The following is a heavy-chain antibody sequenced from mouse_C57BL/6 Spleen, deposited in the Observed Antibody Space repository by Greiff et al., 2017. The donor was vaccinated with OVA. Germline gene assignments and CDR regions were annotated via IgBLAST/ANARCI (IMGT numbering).Heavy chain of an antibody. J-gene: IGHJ3*01. D-gene: IGHD2-3*01. Sequence: QVQLQQPGAELVRPGSSVKLSCKASGYTFTSYWMDWVQQRPGQGLEWIGNIYPSDSETHYNPKFKDQATLSVDKSTSTAYMQRSSLTSEDAAFYYCARINGYSRFAYWGQGTLVTVSA. CDR1: GYTFTSYW. CDR3: ARINGYSRFAY. V-gene: IGHV1-61*01. CDR2: IYPSDSET.